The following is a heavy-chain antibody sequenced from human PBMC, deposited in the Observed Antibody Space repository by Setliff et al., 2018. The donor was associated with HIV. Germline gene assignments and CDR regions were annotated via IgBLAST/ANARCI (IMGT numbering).Heavy chain of an antibody. D-gene: IGHD3-22*01. Sequence: GESLKISCQASGYSFTNFWIGWVRQMPGKGLEWMGVFYPGDSDTRYSPSFQGQVTISADKSISTAYLQWYSLKASDTAMYYCARHYYYGSGDYSYFDYWGQGTLVTVSS. CDR2: FYPGDSDT. CDR3: ARHYYYGSGDYSYFDY. V-gene: IGHV5-51*01. J-gene: IGHJ4*02. CDR1: GYSFTNFW.